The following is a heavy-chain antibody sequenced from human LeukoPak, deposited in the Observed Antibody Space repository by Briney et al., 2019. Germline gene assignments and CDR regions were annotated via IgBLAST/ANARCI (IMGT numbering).Heavy chain of an antibody. V-gene: IGHV4-39*07. CDR3: ARDLGEYQLLYLAKYSSGFDY. Sequence: SETLSLTCTVSGGSISSSSYYWGWIRQPPGKGLEWIGSIYYSGSTYYNPSLKSRVTISVDTSKNQFSLKLSSVTAADTAVYYCARDLGEYQLLYLAKYSSGFDYWGQGTLVTVSS. D-gene: IGHD2-2*02. CDR1: GGSISSSSYY. CDR2: IYYSGST. J-gene: IGHJ4*02.